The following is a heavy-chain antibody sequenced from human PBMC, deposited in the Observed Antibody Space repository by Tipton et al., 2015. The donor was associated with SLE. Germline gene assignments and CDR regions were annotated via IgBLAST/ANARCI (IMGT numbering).Heavy chain of an antibody. V-gene: IGHV4-59*12. D-gene: IGHD6-6*01. J-gene: IGHJ4*02. Sequence: TLSLTCTVSGGSISSYYWSWIRQPPGKGLEWIGYIYYSGSTNYNPPLKSRVTISVDTSKNQFSLKLSSVTAADTAVYYCATASSSQAYYFDYWGQGTLVTVSS. CDR1: GGSISSYY. CDR2: IYYSGST. CDR3: ATASSSQAYYFDY.